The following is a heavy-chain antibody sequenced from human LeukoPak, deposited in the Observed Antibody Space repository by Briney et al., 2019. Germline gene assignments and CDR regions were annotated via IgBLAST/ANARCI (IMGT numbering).Heavy chain of an antibody. D-gene: IGHD2-2*01. Sequence: SETLSLTCARYGGSFSGYYWSWIRQPPGKGLEWIGEINHSGSTNYNPSLKSRVTISVDTSKNQFSLKLSSVTAADTAVYYCARGLGDIVVVPAAMGVRPSTYWLDPWGQGTLVTVSS. CDR1: GGSFSGYY. CDR2: INHSGST. V-gene: IGHV4-34*01. CDR3: ARGLGDIVVVPAAMGVRPSTYWLDP. J-gene: IGHJ5*02.